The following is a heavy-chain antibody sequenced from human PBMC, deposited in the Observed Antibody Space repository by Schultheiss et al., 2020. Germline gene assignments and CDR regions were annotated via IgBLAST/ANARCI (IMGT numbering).Heavy chain of an antibody. Sequence: GESLKISCKASGYTFTSYDINWVRQATGQGLEWMGWMNPNSGNTGYAQKFQGRVTMTRNTSISTAYMELSSLRSEDTAVYYCARVRATKHYDTNLGYWGQGTLVTVSS. D-gene: IGHD3-9*01. CDR2: MNPNSGNT. J-gene: IGHJ4*02. V-gene: IGHV1-8*01. CDR3: ARVRATKHYDTNLGY. CDR1: GYTFTSYD.